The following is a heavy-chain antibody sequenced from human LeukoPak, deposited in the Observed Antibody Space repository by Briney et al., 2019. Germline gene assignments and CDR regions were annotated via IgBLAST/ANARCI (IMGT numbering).Heavy chain of an antibody. Sequence: PGGSLRLSCAASGFTFSDYYMSWIRQAPGKGLEWVSYISSSGSTIYYADSVKGRFTISRDNAENSLYLQMNSLRAEDTAVYYCARDRLRIFGVVTYMFDYWGQGTLVTVSS. V-gene: IGHV3-11*01. J-gene: IGHJ4*02. CDR3: ARDRLRIFGVVTYMFDY. D-gene: IGHD3-3*01. CDR1: GFTFSDYY. CDR2: ISSSGSTI.